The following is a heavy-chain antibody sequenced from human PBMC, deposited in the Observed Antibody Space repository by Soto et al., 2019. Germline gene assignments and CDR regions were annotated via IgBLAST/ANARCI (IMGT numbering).Heavy chain of an antibody. CDR2: INHSGST. Sequence: SETLSLTCTVSGGSISSYYWSWIRQPPGKGLEWIGEINHSGSTNYNPSLKSRVTISVDTSKNQFSLKLSSVTAADTAVYYCARGRRGRIAAAAGYYYYMDVWGKGTTVTVSS. CDR1: GGSISSYY. CDR3: ARGRRGRIAAAAGYYYYMDV. D-gene: IGHD6-13*01. J-gene: IGHJ6*03. V-gene: IGHV4-59*12.